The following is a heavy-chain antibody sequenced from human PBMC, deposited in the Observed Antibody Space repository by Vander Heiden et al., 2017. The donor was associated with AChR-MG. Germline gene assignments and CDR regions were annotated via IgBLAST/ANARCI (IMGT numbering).Heavy chain of an antibody. CDR2: IMSSGWST. V-gene: IGHV3-23*01. Sequence: EVPLLDSGGRSVQPGGSLRLSFAASEFTFTSYALSLVRQAPGKGLGWVSGIMSSGWSTYYADPVKRRFTISRDNSKNTLDLQMNSLRAEDTAVYYCAKSRGSSGGCFDLWGRGTLVTVSS. CDR3: AKSRGSSGGCFDL. D-gene: IGHD3-10*01. CDR1: EFTFTSYA. J-gene: IGHJ2*01.